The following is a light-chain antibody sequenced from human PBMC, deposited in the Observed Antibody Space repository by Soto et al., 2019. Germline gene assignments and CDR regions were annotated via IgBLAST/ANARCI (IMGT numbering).Light chain of an antibody. CDR3: QQYNSFPT. CDR2: GAS. J-gene: IGKJ1*01. V-gene: IGKV3-15*01. Sequence: EIEMTQSPATLSLAPGERVTLSCRASESVSTNLAWYQQKAGQAPRLLIYGASTRATGIPARFSGSGSGTEFTLTISSLQPDDFATYYCQQYNSFPTFGQGTKVDIK. CDR1: ESVSTN.